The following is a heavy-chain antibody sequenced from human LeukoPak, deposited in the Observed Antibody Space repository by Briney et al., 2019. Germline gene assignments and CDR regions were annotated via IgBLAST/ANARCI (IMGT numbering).Heavy chain of an antibody. J-gene: IGHJ4*02. D-gene: IGHD5-18*01. CDR3: AREKTSGYSSSYFDY. CDR1: GGTFSSYA. V-gene: IGHV1-69*05. Sequence: SSVEVSCKASGGTFSSYAISWVRQAPGQGLEWMGRIIPIFGTANYAQKFQGRVTITTDESTSTAYMELSSLRSEDTAVYYCAREKTSGYSSSYFDYWGQGTLVTVSS. CDR2: IIPIFGTA.